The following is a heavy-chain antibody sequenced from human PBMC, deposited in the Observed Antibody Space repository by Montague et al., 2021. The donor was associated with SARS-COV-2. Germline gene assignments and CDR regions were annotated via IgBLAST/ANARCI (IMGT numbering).Heavy chain of an antibody. CDR1: GGSISSSSYY. CDR3: ARVGRQQLVRLSGMDV. D-gene: IGHD6-13*01. CDR2: IYYSGST. Sequence: SETLSLTCTVSGGSISSSSYYWGWIRQPPGKGLEWIGSIYYSGSTXCNPSLKSRVTILVDTSKNQFSLKLSSVTAADTAVYYCARVGRQQLVRLSGMDVWGQGTTVTVSS. J-gene: IGHJ6*02. V-gene: IGHV4-39*07.